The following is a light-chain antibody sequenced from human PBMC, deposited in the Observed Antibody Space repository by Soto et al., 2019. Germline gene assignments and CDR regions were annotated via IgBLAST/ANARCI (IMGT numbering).Light chain of an antibody. J-gene: IGKJ1*01. CDR3: XXXXXXXRT. Sequence: EIVLTQSPGTLSLSPGERATLSCRASQSVSSSYLAWYQHKPGQAPRLLIYGASSRATDIPDRFSGSGSGTDFTLTISSLEXXXXXXXXXXXXXXXXRTFGQGTKVEIK. CDR2: GAS. CDR1: QSVSSSY. V-gene: IGKV3-20*01.